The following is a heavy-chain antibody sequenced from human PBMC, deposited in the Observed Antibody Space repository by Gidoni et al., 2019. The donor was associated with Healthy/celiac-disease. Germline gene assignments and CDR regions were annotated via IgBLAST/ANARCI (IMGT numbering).Heavy chain of an antibody. Sequence: QVQLQQPGAGPLKPSEPLSLTCAVYGGSFSGYYWSWIRQPPGEGLEWIGESNHSGNTNYNPSLKSRVTISVDTSKNQFSLKLSSVTAADTAVYYCARGRYDYVWGSYRPPGYMDVWGKGTTVTVSS. CDR1: GGSFSGYY. CDR2: SNHSGNT. J-gene: IGHJ6*03. V-gene: IGHV4-34*01. D-gene: IGHD3-16*02. CDR3: ARGRYDYVWGSYRPPGYMDV.